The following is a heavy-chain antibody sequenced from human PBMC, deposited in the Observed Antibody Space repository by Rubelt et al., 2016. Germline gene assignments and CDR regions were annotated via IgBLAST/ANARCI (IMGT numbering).Heavy chain of an antibody. V-gene: IGHV4-31*03. CDR1: GGSISSGGYY. CDR3: ARRPFANRFDP. J-gene: IGHJ5*02. Sequence: QVQLQESGPGLVKPSQTLSLTCTVSGGSISSGGYYWSWIRQHPGKGLGWIGYIFYSGSTYYNPSLKSRVTISVATSKNQFSRKLSSVTAADTAVYYCARRPFANRFDPWGQGTLVTVSS. CDR2: IFYSGST.